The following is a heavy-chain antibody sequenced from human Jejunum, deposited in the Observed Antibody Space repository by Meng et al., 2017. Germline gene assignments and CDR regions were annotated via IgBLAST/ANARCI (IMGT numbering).Heavy chain of an antibody. CDR2: MNSNGNM. Sequence: GESLKISCAASGFTVSSTFMSWVRQAPGKGLEWVSKMNSNGNMNYGDPVKGRFTISRDNSKNTMYLQMSSLRAEDTAVYYCAGGRFDYWGQGTLVTVSS. J-gene: IGHJ4*02. V-gene: IGHV3-66*02. CDR1: GFTVSSTF. CDR3: AGGRFDY.